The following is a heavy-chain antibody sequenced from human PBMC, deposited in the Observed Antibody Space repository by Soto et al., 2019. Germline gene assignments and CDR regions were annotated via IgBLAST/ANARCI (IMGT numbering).Heavy chain of an antibody. D-gene: IGHD3-3*01. V-gene: IGHV1-18*01. J-gene: IGHJ6*02. CDR2: ISAYNGNT. CDR1: GYTFTSYG. Sequence: ASVKVSCKASGYTFTSYGISWVRQAPGQGLEWMGWISAYNGNTNYAQKLQGRVTMTTDTSTSTAYMELRSLRSDDTAVYYCARVWSGRYYYYYGMDVWGQGTTVTVSS. CDR3: ARVWSGRYYYYYGMDV.